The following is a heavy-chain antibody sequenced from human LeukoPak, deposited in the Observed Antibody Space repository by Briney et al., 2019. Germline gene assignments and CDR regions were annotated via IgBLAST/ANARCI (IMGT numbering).Heavy chain of an antibody. CDR1: GYSFSSYW. Sequence: GESLKISCKGFGYSFSSYWIGWVRQMPGKGLQRMGIIDPGDSETRYSPSFQGQVTISADKSISTAYLQWSSLKASDTAMYYCARRYSGSYSAFDIWGQGTMVTVSS. J-gene: IGHJ3*02. CDR2: IDPGDSET. D-gene: IGHD1-26*01. V-gene: IGHV5-51*01. CDR3: ARRYSGSYSAFDI.